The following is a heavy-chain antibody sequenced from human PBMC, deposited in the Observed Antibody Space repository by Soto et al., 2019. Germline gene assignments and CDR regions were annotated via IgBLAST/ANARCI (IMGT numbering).Heavy chain of an antibody. CDR1: GRSLSSSNW. D-gene: IGHD6-13*01. CDR2: IDHSANT. CDR3: ASTIGNGIAAAGSASDYFGY. J-gene: IGHJ4*02. Sequence: PSEALSLTCAVSGRSLSSSNWWSCVREPPEKGVDWIGGIDHSANTDYNQTLKSRVTISVDKYKNQFSLKLSSVTAADTDVCGCASTIGNGIAAAGSASDYFGYWGRGTLVTVSP. V-gene: IGHV4-4*01.